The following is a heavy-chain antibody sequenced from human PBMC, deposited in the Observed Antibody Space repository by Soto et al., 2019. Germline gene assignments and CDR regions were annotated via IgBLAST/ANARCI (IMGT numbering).Heavy chain of an antibody. CDR3: ARYFVFRFLEWPASDGMDG. V-gene: IGHV4-39*01. CDR1: GGSISSSSYY. Sequence: SETLSLTCTVSGGSISSSSYYWGWIRQPPGKGLEWIGSTYYSGSTYYNPSLKSRVTISVDTSKNQFSLKLSSVTAADTAVYYCARYFVFRFLEWPASDGMDGRCQGTMVTGSS. CDR2: TYYSGST. D-gene: IGHD3-3*01. J-gene: IGHJ6*02.